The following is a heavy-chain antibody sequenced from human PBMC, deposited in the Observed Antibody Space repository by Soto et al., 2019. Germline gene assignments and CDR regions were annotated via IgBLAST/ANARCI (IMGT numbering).Heavy chain of an antibody. CDR2: MYHSGSS. CDR3: TRVSFHYDTSGYGVGWFDP. J-gene: IGHJ5*02. D-gene: IGHD3-22*01. CDR1: GDSVSSGTYY. V-gene: IGHV4-61*01. Sequence: SETLSLTCTVSGDSVSSGTYYWSWIRQPPGKGLEWIGNMYHSGSSNYNPSLKSRVVISGDTSKNQFALKLRIVTAADTAMYYCTRVSFHYDTSGYGVGWFDPWGQGALVTVSS.